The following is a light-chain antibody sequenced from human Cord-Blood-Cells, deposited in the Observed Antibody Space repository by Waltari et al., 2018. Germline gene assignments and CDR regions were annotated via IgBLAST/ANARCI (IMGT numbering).Light chain of an antibody. V-gene: IGKV4-1*01. CDR3: QQYYSTPWT. Sequence: DIVMTQSPDSLAVSLGERATINCKSSQSVLYSSNNKNYLAWYQQKPGHPPKLLIYWASTRESGVPDRFSGSGSGTDSTLTISSLQAEDVAVYYCQQYYSTPWTFGQGTKVEIK. CDR2: WAS. CDR1: QSVLYSSNNKNY. J-gene: IGKJ1*01.